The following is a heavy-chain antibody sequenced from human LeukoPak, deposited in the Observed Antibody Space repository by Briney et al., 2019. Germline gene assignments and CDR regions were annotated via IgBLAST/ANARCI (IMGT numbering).Heavy chain of an antibody. D-gene: IGHD6-13*01. J-gene: IGHJ5*02. CDR3: ARDAESRSWYDPDCFDP. V-gene: IGHV1-46*01. Sequence: ASVKVSCKASGYTFTSYYMHWVRQAPGQGLEWMGIINPSGGSTSYAQKFQGRVTMTRDTSTSTVYMELSSLRSEDTAVYYCARDAESRSWYDPDCFDPWGQGTLVTVSS. CDR2: INPSGGST. CDR1: GYTFTSYY.